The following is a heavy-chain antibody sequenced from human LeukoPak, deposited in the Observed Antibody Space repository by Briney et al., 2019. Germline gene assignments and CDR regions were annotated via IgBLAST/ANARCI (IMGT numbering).Heavy chain of an antibody. J-gene: IGHJ4*02. D-gene: IGHD4-11*01. CDR2: IYYSGST. Sequence: SETLSLTCTVSGVSISSGGYYWSWIRQHPGKGLEWIGYIYYSGSTYYNPSLNSRLTISLDTSNNTFSLKLSSGTAACTAVYDCARGPVRDYSNYWGQGTLVTVSS. V-gene: IGHV4-31*03. CDR3: ARGPVRDYSNY. CDR1: GVSISSGGYY.